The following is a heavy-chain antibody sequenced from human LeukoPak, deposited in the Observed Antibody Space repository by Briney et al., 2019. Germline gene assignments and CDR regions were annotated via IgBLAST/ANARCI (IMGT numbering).Heavy chain of an antibody. CDR2: IYNSGSKT. CDR3: SKDVVPDSGWDLDY. D-gene: IGHD6-19*01. V-gene: IGHV3-23*05. CDR1: GFSFSTYS. Sequence: GGSLRLSCTASGFSFSTYSMTWVRQGPGKGLEWVSSIYNSGSKTFYADSVKGRFTISRDDSKNTLYLQMNSLTAEDTAIYYCSKDVVPDSGWDLDYWGQGTLVTVSS. J-gene: IGHJ4*02.